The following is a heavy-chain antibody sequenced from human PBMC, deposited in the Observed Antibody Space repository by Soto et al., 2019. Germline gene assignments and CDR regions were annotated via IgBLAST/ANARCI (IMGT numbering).Heavy chain of an antibody. Sequence: EVQLVESGGGLIQPGGSLRLSCAASGFTVSSNYMNWVRQAPGKGLEWVSVIYSDGSTYYADSVKGRFTISRDNSKNTLYLQMNSLTAEDTAVYYCARNYDSTAGGAFDIWGQGTMVTVSS. CDR3: ARNYDSTAGGAFDI. V-gene: IGHV3-53*01. J-gene: IGHJ3*02. CDR2: IYSDGST. CDR1: GFTVSSNY. D-gene: IGHD3-22*01.